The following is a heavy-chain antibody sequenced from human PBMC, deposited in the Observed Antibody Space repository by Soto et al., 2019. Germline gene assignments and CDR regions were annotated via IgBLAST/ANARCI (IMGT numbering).Heavy chain of an antibody. Sequence: QLHLVQSGAVVKKPGASVTVSCSASGYPVTAYYMLWVRHAPGRGLEWMGGINPATGAAKYTQSFRGRVTMTRDTSTSTVFMELGGLTSEDTAVFYCARGGGVGVAGSAAFDMWGQGTLVTVSS. V-gene: IGHV1-2*02. CDR2: INPATGAA. J-gene: IGHJ3*02. CDR3: ARGGGVGVAGSAAFDM. D-gene: IGHD3-3*01. CDR1: GYPVTAYY.